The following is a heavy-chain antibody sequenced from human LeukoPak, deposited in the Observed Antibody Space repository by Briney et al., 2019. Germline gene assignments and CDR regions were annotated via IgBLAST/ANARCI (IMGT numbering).Heavy chain of an antibody. Sequence: GASVKVSCEASGGTFSSYAISWVRQAPGQGLEWMEGIIPIFGTANYAQKFQGRVTITADESTSTAYMELSSLRSEDTAVYYCARGDGGEQQLVLGYWGQGTLVTVSS. J-gene: IGHJ4*02. CDR3: ARGDGGEQQLVLGY. CDR2: IIPIFGTA. D-gene: IGHD6-13*01. CDR1: GGTFSSYA. V-gene: IGHV1-69*13.